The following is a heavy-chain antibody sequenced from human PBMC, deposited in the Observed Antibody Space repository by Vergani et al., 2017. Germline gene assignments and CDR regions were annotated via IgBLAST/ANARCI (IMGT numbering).Heavy chain of an antibody. CDR1: GFTFSSYS. Sequence: EVQLVESGGGLVKPGGSLRLSCAASGFTFSSYSMNWVRQAPGKGLEWVSSISSSSYIYYADSVKGRFTISRDNAKNSLYLQMNSLRAEDTAVYYCAREPGIAVAAAPHFDYWGQGTLVTVSS. J-gene: IGHJ4*02. CDR3: AREPGIAVAAAPHFDY. D-gene: IGHD6-19*01. V-gene: IGHV3-21*01. CDR2: ISSSSYI.